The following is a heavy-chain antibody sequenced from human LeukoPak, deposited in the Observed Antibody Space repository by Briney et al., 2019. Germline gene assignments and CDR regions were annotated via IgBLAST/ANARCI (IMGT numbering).Heavy chain of an antibody. CDR2: ISSSSSYT. J-gene: IGHJ4*02. CDR1: GFTFSDYC. V-gene: IGHV3-11*03. Sequence: GGSLRLSCAASGFTFSDYCMSWIRQAPGKGLEWVSYISSSSSYTSYADSVKGRFTISRDNAKNSLYLQMNSLRAEDTALYYCARRGDDILTGYYRPDDYWGQGTLVTVSS. CDR3: ARRGDDILTGYYRPDDY. D-gene: IGHD3-9*01.